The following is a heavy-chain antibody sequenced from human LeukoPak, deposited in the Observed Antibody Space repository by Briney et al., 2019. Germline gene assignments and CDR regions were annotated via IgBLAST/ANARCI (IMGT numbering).Heavy chain of an antibody. D-gene: IGHD7-27*01. CDR2: INWNGGST. V-gene: IGHV3-20*04. Sequence: GGSLRLSCAASGFTFDDYGMSWVRQAPGKGLEWVSGINWNGGSTGYADSVKGRFTISRDNAKKSLNLQMNSLRAEDTAVYYCAREPTLTGAFDIWGQGTMVTVSS. CDR1: GFTFDDYG. J-gene: IGHJ3*02. CDR3: AREPTLTGAFDI.